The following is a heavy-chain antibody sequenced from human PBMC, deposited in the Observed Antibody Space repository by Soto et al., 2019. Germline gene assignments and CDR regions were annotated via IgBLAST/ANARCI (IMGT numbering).Heavy chain of an antibody. CDR2: LSGSGGIT. Sequence: EVQLLESGGGLVQPGGSLRLSCAASGFTFTHYALSWVRQAPGKGLEWVSSLSGSGGITYYADSVKGRFTISRDNSRDTLYLQTNSLRADDTAIYYCAKDLDYGGNLGHYFDNWGQGTLVVVSS. V-gene: IGHV3-23*01. J-gene: IGHJ4*02. CDR3: AKDLDYGGNLGHYFDN. CDR1: GFTFTHYA. D-gene: IGHD4-17*01.